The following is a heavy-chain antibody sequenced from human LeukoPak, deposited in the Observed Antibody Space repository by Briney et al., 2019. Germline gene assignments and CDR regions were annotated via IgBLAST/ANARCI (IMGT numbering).Heavy chain of an antibody. J-gene: IGHJ4*02. CDR1: GFPLSSYC. CDR2: ISGSGGST. Sequence: GGSLRLSCASPGFPLSSYCMSWVRPAPGKGVGWVSAISGSGGSTYYADSVKGRFTISRDNSKNTLYLQMNSLRAEDTAVYYCAKDPPGDCYFGACDYFDYWGQGTLVTVSS. CDR3: AKDPPGDCYFGACDYFDY. D-gene: IGHD2-21*02. V-gene: IGHV3-23*01.